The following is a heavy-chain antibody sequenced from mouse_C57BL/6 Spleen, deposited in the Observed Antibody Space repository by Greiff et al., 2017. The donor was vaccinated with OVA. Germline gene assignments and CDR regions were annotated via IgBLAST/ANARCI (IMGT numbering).Heavy chain of an antibody. CDR3: ARTGSSFYYFDY. CDR2: IYPGSGST. J-gene: IGHJ2*01. Sequence: VQLQQPGAELVKPGASVKMSCKASGYTFTSYWITWVKQRPGQGLEWIGDIYPGSGSTNYNEKFKSKATLTVDTSSSTAYMQLSSLTSEDSAVYYCARTGSSFYYFDYWAQGTTLTVSS. D-gene: IGHD1-1*01. V-gene: IGHV1-55*01. CDR1: GYTFTSYW.